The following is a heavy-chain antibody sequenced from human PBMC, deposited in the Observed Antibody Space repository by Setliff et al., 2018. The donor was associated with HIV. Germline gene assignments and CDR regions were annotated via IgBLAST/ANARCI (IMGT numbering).Heavy chain of an antibody. CDR3: ARWGSGSYERVFDY. J-gene: IGHJ4*02. CDR2: VKQDGTET. Sequence: QPGGSLRLSCAASGFRFRSYWMSWVRQAPGKGLESVANVKQDGTETLYVDSVKGRFTISRDNANNLVYLQMNSLRVEGTAVYFCARWGSGSYERVFDYWGQGMLVTVSS. D-gene: IGHD1-26*01. CDR1: GFRFRSYW. V-gene: IGHV3-7*01.